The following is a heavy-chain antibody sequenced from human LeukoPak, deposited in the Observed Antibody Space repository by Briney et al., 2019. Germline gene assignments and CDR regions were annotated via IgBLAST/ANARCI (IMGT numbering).Heavy chain of an antibody. CDR2: ISSNGGST. CDR3: ARDCISTSCFDH. D-gene: IGHD2-2*01. CDR1: GFTFSSYG. V-gene: IGHV3-64*01. J-gene: IGHJ4*02. Sequence: GGSLRLSCAASGFTFSSYGMHWVRQAPGKGLEYVSAISSNGGSTYYRNSVKGRFTISRDNSKNTLYLQMGSLRAEDMAVYYCARDCISTSCFDHWGQGTLVTVSS.